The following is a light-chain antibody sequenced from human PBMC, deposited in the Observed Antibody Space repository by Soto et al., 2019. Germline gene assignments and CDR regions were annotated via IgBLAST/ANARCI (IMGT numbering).Light chain of an antibody. J-gene: IGLJ2*01. V-gene: IGLV2-14*01. CDR3: SSFTPKSSLI. CDR1: MRDVGGYNL. CDR2: EVR. Sequence: QPVLTQPASVSGSPGQSITIYCAGTMRDVGGYNLVSWYQQHPGRAPQLILYEVRNRPSGISFRFSGSKSGNTASLTISGLQAEDEADYYCSSFTPKSSLIFGGGTKLTVL.